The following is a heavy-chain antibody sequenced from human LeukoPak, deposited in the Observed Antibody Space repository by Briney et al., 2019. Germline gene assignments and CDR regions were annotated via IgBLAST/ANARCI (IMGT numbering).Heavy chain of an antibody. V-gene: IGHV3-30*04. J-gene: IGHJ4*02. CDR2: ISYDGSNK. CDR3: ARWGPNVVAYFDY. D-gene: IGHD7-27*01. CDR1: GFTFSSYA. Sequence: GGSLRLSCAASGFTFSSYAMSWVRQAPGKGLEWVAVISYDGSNKYYADSVKGRFTISRDNSKNTLYLQMNSLRAEDTAVYYCARWGPNVVAYFDYWGQGTLVTVSS.